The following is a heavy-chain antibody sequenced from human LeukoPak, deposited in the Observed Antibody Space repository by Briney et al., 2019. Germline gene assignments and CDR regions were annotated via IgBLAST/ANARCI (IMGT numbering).Heavy chain of an antibody. Sequence: GGSLRLSCAASGLTFSGSWMTWVRQPPGKGLEWVALITSINDGETTAYAAPVKGRFTISRDDSKNTIYMQMNSPKTEDTAVYVCKIDVNPLLDKVYWGPGTLVTVSS. CDR3: KIDVNPLLDKVY. CDR1: GLTFSGSW. CDR2: ITSINDGETT. V-gene: IGHV3-15*01. J-gene: IGHJ4*02.